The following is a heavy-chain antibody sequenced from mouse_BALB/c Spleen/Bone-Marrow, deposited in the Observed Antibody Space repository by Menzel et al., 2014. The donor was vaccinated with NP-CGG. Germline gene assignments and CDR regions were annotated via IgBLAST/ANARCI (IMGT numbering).Heavy chain of an antibody. V-gene: IGHV14-3*02. CDR2: IDPAIFT. D-gene: IGHD2-14*01. CDR1: GFNIKDTY. J-gene: IGHJ1*01. CDR3: ASYRYGWYFDV. Sequence: DVQFQESGAELVKPGASVKLSCTASGFNIKDTYLHRVKQRPEQGLDWIGRIDPAIFTKYDPKFQGKATITADTSSNTAYLHLSSLTSEDTAVYYCASYRYGWYFDVWGAGTTVTVSS.